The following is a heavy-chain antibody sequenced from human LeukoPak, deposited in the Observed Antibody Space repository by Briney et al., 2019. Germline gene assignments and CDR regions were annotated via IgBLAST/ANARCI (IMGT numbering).Heavy chain of an antibody. Sequence: KPSETLSLTCTVSGGSISSSIYYWDWIRQPPGKGLEWIGNICYSVSTYYNPSLRSRVTMSVDTSKNQFSLRLSSVTAADTAIYYCARHSRSGYGGYENAFDPWGQGTMVSVSS. J-gene: IGHJ3*01. D-gene: IGHD5-12*01. CDR2: ICYSVST. V-gene: IGHV4-39*01. CDR1: GGSISSSIYY. CDR3: ARHSRSGYGGYENAFDP.